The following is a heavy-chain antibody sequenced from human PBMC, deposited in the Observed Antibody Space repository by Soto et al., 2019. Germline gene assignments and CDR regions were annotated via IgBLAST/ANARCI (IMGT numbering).Heavy chain of an antibody. J-gene: IGHJ4*02. CDR2: IYYSGST. CDR3: AGLHYYDSSGYLDY. V-gene: IGHV4-59*01. CDR1: GGSISSYY. D-gene: IGHD3-22*01. Sequence: SETLSLTCTVSGGSISSYYWSWIRQPPGKGLEWIGYIYYSGSTNYNPSLKSRVTISVDTSKNQFSLKLSSVTAADTAVYYCAGLHYYDSSGYLDYWGQGTLVTVYS.